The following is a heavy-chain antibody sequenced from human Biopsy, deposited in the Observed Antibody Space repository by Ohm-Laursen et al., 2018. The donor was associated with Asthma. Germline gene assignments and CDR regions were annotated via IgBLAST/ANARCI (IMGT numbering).Heavy chain of an antibody. D-gene: IGHD3-9*01. J-gene: IGHJ3*01. V-gene: IGHV1-18*01. Sequence: VASVKVSCKAFGYRFTNYGVSWVRQAPGQGLEWMGWVSVYNGHTNYAQKLQGRVTITRDTSASTAYMELRSLRSEDTATYYCARTYYDFLTGQVKDVFGVWGQGTMVTVSS. CDR1: GYRFTNYG. CDR2: VSVYNGHT. CDR3: ARTYYDFLTGQVKDVFGV.